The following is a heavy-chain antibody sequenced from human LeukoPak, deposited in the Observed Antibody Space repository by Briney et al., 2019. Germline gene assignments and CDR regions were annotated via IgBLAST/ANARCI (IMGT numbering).Heavy chain of an antibody. CDR1: GFTFSSYA. V-gene: IGHV3-23*01. J-gene: IGHJ2*01. Sequence: GGSLRLSCAASGFTFSSYAMNWVRQAPGKGLEWVSGISGSGDSTYYTDSVKGRFTISRDKSKNTLYLQMNSLRAEDTAVYYCARDLGNWEKRGWYFDLWGRGTLVTVSS. D-gene: IGHD1-1*01. CDR2: ISGSGDST. CDR3: ARDLGNWEKRGWYFDL.